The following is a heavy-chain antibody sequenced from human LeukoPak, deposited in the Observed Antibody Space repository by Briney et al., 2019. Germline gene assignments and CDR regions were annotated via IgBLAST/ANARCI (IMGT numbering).Heavy chain of an antibody. CDR2: IKHDGSEK. D-gene: IGHD1-7*01. V-gene: IGHV3-7*01. CDR1: GGSFSGYY. CDR3: ARVHGLELPTDY. J-gene: IGHJ4*02. Sequence: PSETLSLTCAVYGGSFSGYYWSWVRQAPGKGLEWVANIKHDGSEKYYVDSVKGRFTISRDNAKNSLYLQMNSLRAEDTAVYYCARVHGLELPTDYWGQGTLVTVSS.